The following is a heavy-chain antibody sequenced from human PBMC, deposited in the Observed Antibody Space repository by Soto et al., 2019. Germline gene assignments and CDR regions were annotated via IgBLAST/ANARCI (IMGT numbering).Heavy chain of an antibody. CDR1: GYTFTSYD. D-gene: IGHD2-15*01. CDR3: ARGRVVAVAATPGYYYYYMDV. CDR2: MNPNSGNT. Sequence: QVQLVQSGAEVKKPGASVKVSCKASGYTFTSYDINWVRQATGQGLEWMGWMNPNSGNTGYAQKFQGRVTMTRNTSISTAYMELSSLRSEDTAVYYCARGRVVAVAATPGYYYYYMDVWGKGTTVTVSS. V-gene: IGHV1-8*01. J-gene: IGHJ6*03.